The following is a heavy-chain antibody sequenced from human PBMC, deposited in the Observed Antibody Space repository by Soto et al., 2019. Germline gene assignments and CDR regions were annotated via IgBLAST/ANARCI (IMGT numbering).Heavy chain of an antibody. CDR3: VRVGYCSSTSCFQFDP. V-gene: IGHV3-74*01. Sequence: TGGSLRLSCAASGFTFNSYWMHWVRQAPGKGLVWVSRINSDGSSTSYADSVKGRFTISRDNAKNTLYLQMNSLRAEDSAVYYCVRVGYCSSTSCFQFDPWGQGTLVTVSS. CDR1: GFTFNSYW. D-gene: IGHD2-2*01. J-gene: IGHJ5*02. CDR2: INSDGSST.